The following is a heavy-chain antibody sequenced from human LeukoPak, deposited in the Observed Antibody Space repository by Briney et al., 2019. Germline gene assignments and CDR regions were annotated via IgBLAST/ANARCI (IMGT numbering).Heavy chain of an antibody. CDR1: GFTFSDNS. CDR2: IGFGGGEGTA. J-gene: IGHJ3*02. V-gene: IGHV3-48*02. Sequence: GGSLRLSCAASGFTFSDNSMNWVRQAPGKGLEWISYIGFGGGEGTAYYADSVRGRFTISRDNAKNSLYLQMTSLRDEDTVVYYCARDHNWAFDIWGQGTVVTVSS. CDR3: ARDHNWAFDI.